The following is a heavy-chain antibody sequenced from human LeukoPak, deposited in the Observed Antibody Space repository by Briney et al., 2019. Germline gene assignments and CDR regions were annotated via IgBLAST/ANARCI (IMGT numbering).Heavy chain of an antibody. CDR2: IYYSGST. CDR3: ARSRPPDARYYYYYGMDV. J-gene: IGHJ6*02. D-gene: IGHD6-13*01. Sequence: SETLSLTCTVSGGSISSSSYYWGWIRQPPGQGLEWIGSIYYSGSTYYNPSLKSRVTISVDTSKNQFSLKLSSVTAADTAVYYCARSRPPDARYYYYYGMDVWGQGTTVTVSS. CDR1: GGSISSSSYY. V-gene: IGHV4-39*01.